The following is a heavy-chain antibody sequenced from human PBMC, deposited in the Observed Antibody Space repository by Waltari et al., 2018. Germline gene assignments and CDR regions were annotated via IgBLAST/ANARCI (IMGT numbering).Heavy chain of an antibody. CDR1: GGSISSGGYY. Sequence: QVQLQESGPGLVKPSQTLSLTYTVSGGSISSGGYYWSWIRQHPGKGLEWIGYIYYSGSTYYNPSLKSRVTIAVDTSKNQFSLKLSSVTAADTAVYYCARGGAAAGSYYYGMDVWGQGTTVTVSS. J-gene: IGHJ6*02. CDR3: ARGGAAAGSYYYGMDV. V-gene: IGHV4-31*03. CDR2: IYYSGST. D-gene: IGHD6-13*01.